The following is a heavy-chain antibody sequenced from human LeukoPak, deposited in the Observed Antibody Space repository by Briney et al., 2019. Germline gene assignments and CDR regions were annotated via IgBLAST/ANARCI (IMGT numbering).Heavy chain of an antibody. V-gene: IGHV4-4*07. CDR2: IYSSGST. CDR3: ARDYSSGYYPNWFDP. CDR1: GGSISSYY. Sequence: PPETLSLTXTVPGGSISSYYWSWIRQPAGKGLEWIGRIYSSGSTNYNPSLKSRVTMSVDTSKNQFSLELSSVTAADTAVYYCARDYSSGYYPNWFDPWGQGTLVTVSS. J-gene: IGHJ5*02. D-gene: IGHD3-22*01.